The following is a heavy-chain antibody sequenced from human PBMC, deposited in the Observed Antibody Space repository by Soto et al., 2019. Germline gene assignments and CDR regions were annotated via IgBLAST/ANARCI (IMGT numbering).Heavy chain of an antibody. CDR1: GFTFSDHY. V-gene: IGHV3-72*01. D-gene: IGHD1-26*01. Sequence: EVQLVESGGGLVQPGGSLRLSCAASGFTFSDHYMDWVRQAPGKRLEWVGRSRNTANSYSTEYAASVKGRFTISRDESKKSVYLQMNSLKTEDTTVYYCARFSGSYTRGLDYWGQGTLVSVST. CDR2: SRNTANSYST. CDR3: ARFSGSYTRGLDY. J-gene: IGHJ4*02.